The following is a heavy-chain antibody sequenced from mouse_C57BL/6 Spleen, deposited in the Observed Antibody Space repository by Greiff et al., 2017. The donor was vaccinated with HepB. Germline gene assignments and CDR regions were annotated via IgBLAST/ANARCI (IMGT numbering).Heavy chain of an antibody. CDR1: GFTFSDYG. CDR3: ARESGAWFAY. J-gene: IGHJ3*01. Sequence: VQLKESGGGLVKPGGSLKLSCAASGFTFSDYGMHWVRQAPEKGLEWVAYISSGSSTIYYADTVKGRFTISRDNAKNTLFLQMTSLRAEDTAMYYCARESGAWFAYWGQGTLVTVSA. V-gene: IGHV5-17*01. CDR2: ISSGSSTI. D-gene: IGHD1-3*01.